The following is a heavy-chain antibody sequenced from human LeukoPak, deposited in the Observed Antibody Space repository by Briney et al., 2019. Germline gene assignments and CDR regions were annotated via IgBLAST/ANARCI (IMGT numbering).Heavy chain of an antibody. V-gene: IGHV4-59*08. CDR2: IYYSGST. D-gene: IGHD3-3*01. CDR1: GGSISSYY. Sequence: SETLSLTCTVSGGSISSYYWSWIRQPPGKGLEWIGYIYYSGSTNYNPSLKSRVTISVDTSKNQFSLKLSSVTAADTAVYYCASAPGDYDFWSGSNYYFDYWGQGTLVTVSS. CDR3: ASAPGDYDFWSGSNYYFDY. J-gene: IGHJ4*02.